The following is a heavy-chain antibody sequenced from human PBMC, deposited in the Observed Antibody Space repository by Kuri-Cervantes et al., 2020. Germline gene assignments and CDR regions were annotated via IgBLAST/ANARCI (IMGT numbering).Heavy chain of an antibody. CDR2: ISGSGGST. Sequence: GESLKISCAASGFTFSSYAMSWVRQAPGKGLEWVSAISGSGGSTYYADPVKGRFTISRDNSKNTLYLQMNSLRAEDTAVYYCAKDLVRALSYYYYGMDVWGRGTTVTVSS. CDR1: GFTFSSYA. D-gene: IGHD3-10*01. V-gene: IGHV3-23*01. J-gene: IGHJ6*02. CDR3: AKDLVRALSYYYYGMDV.